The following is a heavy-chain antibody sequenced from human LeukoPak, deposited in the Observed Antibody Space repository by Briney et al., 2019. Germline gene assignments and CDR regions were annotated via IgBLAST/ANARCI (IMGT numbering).Heavy chain of an antibody. D-gene: IGHD2-2*02. CDR2: IYYSGST. J-gene: IGHJ4*02. CDR1: GGSISSSSYY. V-gene: IGHV4-39*01. CDR3: ARGYCSSTRCYTWLNGEFDY. Sequence: PSETLSLTCTVSGGSISSSSYYWGWIRQPPGKGLEWIGSIYYSGSTYYNPSLKSRVTISVDTSKNQFSLKLSSVTAADTAVYYCARGYCSSTRCYTWLNGEFDYWGQGTVVTVSS.